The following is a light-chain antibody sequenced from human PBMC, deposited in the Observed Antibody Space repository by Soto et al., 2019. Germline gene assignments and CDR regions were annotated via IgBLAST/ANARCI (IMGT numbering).Light chain of an antibody. CDR2: KAS. Sequence: DIQMTQNPSTLYASMGDRVTITWRASQTISRWLAWYQQKPGKAPKLLIYKASSSEGGVPSRFSGSGSGTEFTLTISSLQPDDSATYYCQQYNSHDDIAFGRGTKVDI. V-gene: IGKV1-5*03. J-gene: IGKJ4*01. CDR3: QQYNSHDDIA. CDR1: QTISRW.